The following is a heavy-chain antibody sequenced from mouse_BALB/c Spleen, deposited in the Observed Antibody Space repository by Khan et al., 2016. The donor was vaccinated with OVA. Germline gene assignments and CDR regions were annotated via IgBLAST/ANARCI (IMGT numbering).Heavy chain of an antibody. J-gene: IGHJ3*01. CDR3: ARYDYGYGGAFAY. CDR1: GDSITSGY. CDR2: ISYSGST. Sequence: VQLKESGPSLVKPSQTLSLTCSVTGDSITSGYWNWIRKFPGNKLEYMGYISYSGSTYSNPSPKSRISITRDTSKNQYYLLLISVTTEDTATYDSARYDYGYGGAFAYWGQGTLVTVSA. D-gene: IGHD2-2*01. V-gene: IGHV3-8*02.